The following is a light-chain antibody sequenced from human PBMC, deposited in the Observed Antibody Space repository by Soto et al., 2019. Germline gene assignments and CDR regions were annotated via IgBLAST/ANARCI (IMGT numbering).Light chain of an antibody. V-gene: IGKV1-5*01. Sequence: DIQMTQSPSTLSASVGDRVTITCRASQSISSWLAWYQQKPGKAPKLLIYDASSLESGVPSRFSGSDSGTEFTLTISSLQPDDFATYYCQQYNAFGQGTKVEIK. CDR2: DAS. CDR3: QQYNA. J-gene: IGKJ1*01. CDR1: QSISSW.